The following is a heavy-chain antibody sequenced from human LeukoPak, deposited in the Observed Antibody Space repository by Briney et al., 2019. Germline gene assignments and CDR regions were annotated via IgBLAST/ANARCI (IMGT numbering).Heavy chain of an antibody. Sequence: SVKVSCKASGGTFSSYAISWVRQAPGQGLEWMGGIIPIFGTANYAQKFQGRVTITADESTSTAYMELSSLRSEDTAVYYCARDLMVATGRPQPIDYWGQGTLVTVSS. CDR1: GGTFSSYA. D-gene: IGHD2-8*01. J-gene: IGHJ4*02. V-gene: IGHV1-69*13. CDR2: IIPIFGTA. CDR3: ARDLMVATGRPQPIDY.